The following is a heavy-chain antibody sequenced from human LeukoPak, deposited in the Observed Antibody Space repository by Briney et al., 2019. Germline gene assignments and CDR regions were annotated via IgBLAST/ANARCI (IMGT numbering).Heavy chain of an antibody. V-gene: IGHV4-39*07. D-gene: IGHD3-10*01. CDR3: ARVRYGSGSYYFDN. CDR1: GDSISSSSYY. Sequence: SETLSLTCTVSGDSISSSSYYWGWIRQPPGKGLEWIGTIYYSGSTYYNPSLESRVTISIDTSKNQFSLKLTSVTAADTAVYYCARVRYGSGSYYFDNWGQGTLVTVSS. J-gene: IGHJ4*02. CDR2: IYYSGST.